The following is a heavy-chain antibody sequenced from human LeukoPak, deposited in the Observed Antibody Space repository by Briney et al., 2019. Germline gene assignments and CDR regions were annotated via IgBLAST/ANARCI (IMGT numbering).Heavy chain of an antibody. D-gene: IGHD4-23*01. CDR3: AKGGGYGDNAYYFDY. J-gene: IGHJ4*02. V-gene: IGHV3-23*01. CDR1: GFTFSSYA. Sequence: QPGGSLRLSCAASGFTFSSYAMSWVRQAPGKGLEWVSAISGSGGSTYYADSVKGRFTISRDNSKNTLYLQMNSLRAEDTAVDYCAKGGGYGDNAYYFDYWRQGTLVTVS. CDR2: ISGSGGST.